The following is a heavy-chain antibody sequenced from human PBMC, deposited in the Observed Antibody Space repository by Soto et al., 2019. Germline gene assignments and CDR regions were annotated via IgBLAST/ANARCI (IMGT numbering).Heavy chain of an antibody. J-gene: IGHJ4*02. CDR3: ATLQGTYYYGSGSYYLPY. D-gene: IGHD3-10*01. CDR1: GFTFSSYV. Sequence: EVQLLESGGGLVQPGGSLRLSCAASGFTFSSYVMSWVRQAPGKGLEWVSAISGSGGITYYADSVKGRFTISRDNSKNTLYLQMNSLRVEDTAVYYCATLQGTYYYGSGSYYLPYWGQGTLVTVSS. CDR2: ISGSGGIT. V-gene: IGHV3-23*01.